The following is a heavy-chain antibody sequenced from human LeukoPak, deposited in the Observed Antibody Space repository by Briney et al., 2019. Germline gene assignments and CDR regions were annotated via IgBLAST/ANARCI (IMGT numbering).Heavy chain of an antibody. V-gene: IGHV1-2*02. CDR3: AREGSSSESYWFDP. D-gene: IGHD6-6*01. CDR2: INPNSGGT. J-gene: IGHJ5*02. Sequence: ASVKLSCKASGYTFTGYYMHWVRQAPGQGLEWMGWINPNSGGTNYAQKFQGRVTMTRDTSISTAYMELSRLRSDDTAVYYCAREGSSSESYWFDPWGQGTLVTVSS. CDR1: GYTFTGYY.